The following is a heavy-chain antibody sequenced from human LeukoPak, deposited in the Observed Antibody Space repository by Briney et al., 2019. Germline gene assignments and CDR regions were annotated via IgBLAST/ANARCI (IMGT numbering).Heavy chain of an antibody. V-gene: IGHV3-30*18. CDR3: AKSHSSSWYVVDY. CDR1: GFTFSSYG. J-gene: IGHJ4*02. CDR2: ISYDGSNK. Sequence: GGSLRLSCAASGFTFSSYGMHWVRRAPGKGLEWVAVISYDGSNKYYADSVKGRFTISRDNSKNTLYLQMNSLRAEDTAVYYCAKSHSSSWYVVDYWGQGTLVTVSS. D-gene: IGHD6-13*01.